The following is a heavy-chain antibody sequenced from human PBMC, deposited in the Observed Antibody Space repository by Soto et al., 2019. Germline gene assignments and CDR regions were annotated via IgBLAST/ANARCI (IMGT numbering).Heavy chain of an antibody. CDR3: ARDHSNYYDSSGPDAFDI. CDR1: SYTFSTYA. Sequence: ASVKVSCKASSYTFSTYAINWVRQAPGQGLEWMGWISIYNGNTNYAQKFQGRVTITADKSTSTAYMELSSLRSEDTAVYYCARDHSNYYDSSGPDAFDIWGQGTMVTVSS. J-gene: IGHJ3*02. CDR2: ISIYNGNT. V-gene: IGHV1-18*01. D-gene: IGHD3-22*01.